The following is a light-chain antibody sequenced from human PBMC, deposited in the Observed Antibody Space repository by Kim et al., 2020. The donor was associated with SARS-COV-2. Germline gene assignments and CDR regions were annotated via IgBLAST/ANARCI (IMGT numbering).Light chain of an antibody. CDR3: QKYNKWPRT. Sequence: GAPGERDTLSCRASQSVSSHVAWYQQKPGQAPRLRVFSASARATGIPARFSGSGSGTEFTLTISSLQSDEFAVYYCQKYNKWPRTFGQETKVDIK. CDR1: QSVSSH. V-gene: IGKV3-15*01. CDR2: SAS. J-gene: IGKJ1*01.